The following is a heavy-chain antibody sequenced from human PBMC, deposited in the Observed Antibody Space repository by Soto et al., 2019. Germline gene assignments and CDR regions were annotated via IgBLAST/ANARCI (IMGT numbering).Heavy chain of an antibody. D-gene: IGHD3-3*01. V-gene: IGHV3-23*01. CDR3: AKVGVLRFLEWFSPALIDY. CDR1: GFTFSSYA. J-gene: IGHJ4*02. Sequence: GGSLRLSCAASGFTFSSYAMSWVRQAPGKGLEWVSAISGSGGSTYYADSVKGRFTISRDNSKNTLYLQMNSLRAEDTAVYYCAKVGVLRFLEWFSPALIDYWGQGSLVIVSS. CDR2: ISGSGGST.